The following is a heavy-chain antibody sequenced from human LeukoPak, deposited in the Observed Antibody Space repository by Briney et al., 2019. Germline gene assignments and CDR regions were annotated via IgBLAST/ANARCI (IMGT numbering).Heavy chain of an antibody. J-gene: IGHJ4*02. Sequence: GGSLRLSCAASGFTFSSYSMNWVRQAPGKGLEWVSAISGSGGSTYYADSVKGRFTISRDNSKNTLYLQMNSLRAEDTAVYYCAKTLHYGSGSSNYDYWGQGTLVTVSS. CDR3: AKTLHYGSGSSNYDY. V-gene: IGHV3-23*01. CDR1: GFTFSSYS. CDR2: ISGSGGST. D-gene: IGHD3-10*01.